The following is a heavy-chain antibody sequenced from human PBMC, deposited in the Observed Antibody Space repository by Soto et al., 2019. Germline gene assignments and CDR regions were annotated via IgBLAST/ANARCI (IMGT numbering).Heavy chain of an antibody. D-gene: IGHD3-22*01. CDR1: GATFSSYA. V-gene: IGHV1-69*13. CDR3: ASSNYCDSSGYYPFDY. Sequence: SVKVSCKASGATFSSYAISWVRQAPGQGLEWMGGIIPIFGTANYAQKFQGRVTFTADESTSTAYMELSSLRSEDTAVYYCASSNYCDSSGYYPFDYWGQGTLVTVSS. J-gene: IGHJ4*02. CDR2: IIPIFGTA.